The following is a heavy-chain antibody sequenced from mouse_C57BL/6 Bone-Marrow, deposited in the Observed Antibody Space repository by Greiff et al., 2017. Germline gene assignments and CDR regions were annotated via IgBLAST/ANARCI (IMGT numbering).Heavy chain of an antibody. V-gene: IGHV3-6*01. J-gene: IGHJ2*01. CDR1: GYSITSGYY. CDR2: ISYDGSN. CDR3: ARVGLLYYFDY. D-gene: IGHD1-1*01. Sequence: EVQLQESGPGLVKPSQSLSLTCSVTGYSITSGYYWNWIRQFPGNKLEWMGYISYDGSNNYNPSLKNRISITRDTSKNQFFLKLKSVTTEDTATYYCARVGLLYYFDYWGQGTTLTVSS.